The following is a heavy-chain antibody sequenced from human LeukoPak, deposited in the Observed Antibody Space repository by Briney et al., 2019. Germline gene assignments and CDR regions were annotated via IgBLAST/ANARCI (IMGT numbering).Heavy chain of an antibody. Sequence: SETLSLTCAVYGGSFSGYYWSWIRQPPGKGLEWIGEINHSGSTNYNPSLKSRVTISVDTSKNQFSLKLSSVTAADTAAYYCARTRGIQLWFGYYGMDVWGQGTTVTVSS. CDR2: INHSGST. CDR3: ARTRGIQLWFGYYGMDV. CDR1: GGSFSGYY. V-gene: IGHV4-34*01. D-gene: IGHD5-18*01. J-gene: IGHJ6*02.